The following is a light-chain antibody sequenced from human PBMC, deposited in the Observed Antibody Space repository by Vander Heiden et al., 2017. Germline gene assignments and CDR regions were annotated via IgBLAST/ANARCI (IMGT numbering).Light chain of an antibody. J-gene: IGKJ4*01. CDR2: AAA. CDR1: QGIGTW. V-gene: IGKV1-12*01. CDR3: QQANNFPALG. Sequence: DIQMTQSPSSVSASVGDRVTITCRASQGIGTWLAWYQQKQGKAPKLLIYAAANLQSGVPSRCSGSGSGTDFTLTISSLQPEDVATYYCQQANNFPALGFGGGTKVEIK.